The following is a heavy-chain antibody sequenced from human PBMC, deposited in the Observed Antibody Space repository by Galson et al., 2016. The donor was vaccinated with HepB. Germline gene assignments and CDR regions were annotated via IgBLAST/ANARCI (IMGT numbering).Heavy chain of an antibody. CDR1: GFTFSRHW. D-gene: IGHD6-19*01. CDR2: INSDGSNT. Sequence: SLRLSCAASGFTFSRHWVHWVRQAPGKGLVWVSRINSDGSNTNYADSVTGRFTISRDTSKNTLYLQMNRLRADDTAVYYCAKISVDGYSGGWGGAFDLWGQGTVVTVAS. V-gene: IGHV3-74*01. J-gene: IGHJ3*01. CDR3: AKISVDGYSGGWGGAFDL.